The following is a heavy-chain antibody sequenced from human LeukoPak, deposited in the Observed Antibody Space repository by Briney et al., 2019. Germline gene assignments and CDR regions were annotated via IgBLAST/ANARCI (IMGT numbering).Heavy chain of an antibody. J-gene: IGHJ4*02. CDR3: AKGDYGSGSSYHY. CDR2: ISYDGSNK. Sequence: PGGSLRLSCAASGFTFSSYGMHWVRQAPGKGLEWVAVISYDGSNKYYADPVKGRFTISRDNSKNTLYLQMNSLRAEDTAVYYCAKGDYGSGSSYHYWGQGTLVTVSS. D-gene: IGHD3-10*01. CDR1: GFTFSSYG. V-gene: IGHV3-30*18.